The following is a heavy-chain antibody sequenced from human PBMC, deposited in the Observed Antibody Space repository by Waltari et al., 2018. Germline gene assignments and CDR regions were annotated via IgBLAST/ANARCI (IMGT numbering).Heavy chain of an antibody. J-gene: IGHJ3*02. D-gene: IGHD1-26*01. CDR1: GYIFSEFC. CDR3: VRETMSRGPPSGSFSI. CDR2: TDPTSGGT. V-gene: IGHV1-2*06. Sequence: QVQLIQSGAEVKKPGASVTVSCKASGYIFSEFCIPWLRRARGERLEWMGRTDPTSGGTDFAQKFQGRVAMTTDMSSTTVYMELRSLTSDDTAVYYCVRETMSRGPPSGSFSIWGQGTMVTVSA.